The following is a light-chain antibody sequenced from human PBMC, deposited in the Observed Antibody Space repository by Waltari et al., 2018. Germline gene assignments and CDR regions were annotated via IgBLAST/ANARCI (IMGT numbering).Light chain of an antibody. CDR2: RNN. V-gene: IGLV1-47*01. Sequence: QSVLTQPPSASETPGQRVTISCSGSNSNLGSNYLYWYQQLPGTAPKPLILRNNQRPSGVPDRFSASKSGTSASLAISGLRSEDEAVYYCASWDDSHYVFGTGTQVTVL. CDR3: ASWDDSHYV. J-gene: IGLJ1*01. CDR1: NSNLGSNY.